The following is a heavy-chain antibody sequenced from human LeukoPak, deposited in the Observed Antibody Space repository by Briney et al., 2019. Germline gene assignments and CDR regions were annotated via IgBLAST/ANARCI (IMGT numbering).Heavy chain of an antibody. J-gene: IGHJ4*02. CDR2: ISYDGSNK. V-gene: IGHV3-30-3*01. D-gene: IGHD3-10*01. CDR1: GFTFSSYA. CDR3: ARDFITMVRGVIIDLDY. Sequence: GGSLRLSCAASGFTFSSYAMHWVRQAPGKGLEWVAIISYDGSNKYYADSVKGRFTISRDNSKNTLYLQMNSLRAEDTALYYCARDFITMVRGVIIDLDYWGQGTLVTVSS.